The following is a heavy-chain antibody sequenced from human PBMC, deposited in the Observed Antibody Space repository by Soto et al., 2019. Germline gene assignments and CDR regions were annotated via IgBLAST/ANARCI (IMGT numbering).Heavy chain of an antibody. V-gene: IGHV3-30-3*01. D-gene: IGHD3-3*01. CDR2: ISYDGSNK. CDR3: ARGGTIFGVVKLAFDI. CDR1: GFTFSSYA. Sequence: GGSLRLSCAASGFTFSSYAMHWVRQAPGKGLEWVAVISYDGSNKYYADSVKGRFTISRDNSKNTLYLQMNSLRAEDTAVYYCARGGTIFGVVKLAFDIWGQGTMVTVSS. J-gene: IGHJ3*02.